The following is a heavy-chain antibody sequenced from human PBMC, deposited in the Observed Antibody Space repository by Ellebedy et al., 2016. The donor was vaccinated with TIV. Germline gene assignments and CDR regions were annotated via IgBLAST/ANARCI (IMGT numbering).Heavy chain of an antibody. CDR2: ISGSGGST. V-gene: IGHV3-23*01. Sequence: GGSLRLSCVASGFTFSTSSMNWVRQAPGKGLEWVSAISGSGGSTYYADSVKGRFTISRDNSKNTLYLQMNSLRVEDTAVYYCVRHGYSSNWYSTWFGPWGQGTLVTVSS. J-gene: IGHJ5*01. CDR3: VRHGYSSNWYSTWFGP. D-gene: IGHD6-13*01. CDR1: GFTFSTSS.